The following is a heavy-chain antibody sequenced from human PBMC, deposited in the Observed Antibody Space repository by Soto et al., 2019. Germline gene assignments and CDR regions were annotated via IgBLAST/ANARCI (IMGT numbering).Heavy chain of an antibody. Sequence: GGSLRLSCAASGFTFDDYAMHWVRQAPGKGLEWVSGISWNSGSIGYADSVKGRFTISRDNAKNSLYPQMNSLRAEDTALYYCAAYGDYYYYGMDVWGQGTTVTVSS. CDR2: ISWNSGSI. V-gene: IGHV3-9*01. CDR1: GFTFDDYA. D-gene: IGHD4-17*01. J-gene: IGHJ6*02. CDR3: AAYGDYYYYGMDV.